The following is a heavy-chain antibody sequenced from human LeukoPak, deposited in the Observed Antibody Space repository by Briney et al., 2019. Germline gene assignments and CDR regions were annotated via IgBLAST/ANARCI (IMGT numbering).Heavy chain of an antibody. CDR3: AKGAYYDSSGYHYIDAFDI. J-gene: IGHJ3*02. CDR2: ISWNSGSI. D-gene: IGHD3-22*01. Sequence: GGSLRLSCAASGFTFYDYAMHWVRQAPGKGLEGVSGISWNSGSIGYADSVKGRFTISRDNAKNSLYLQMNSLRAEDTALYYCAKGAYYDSSGYHYIDAFDIWGQGTMVTVSS. V-gene: IGHV3-9*01. CDR1: GFTFYDYA.